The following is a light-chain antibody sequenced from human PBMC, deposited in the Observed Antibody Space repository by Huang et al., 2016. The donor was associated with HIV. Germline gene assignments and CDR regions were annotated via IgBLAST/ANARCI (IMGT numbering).Light chain of an antibody. Sequence: EIVMTQSPATLSVSPGDRVTLSCRASQSIDSNVAGYQQKPGQAPRLLIFAASTRATGIPARCSGSGSGTEFTLTISSLQSEDFAIYYCQQHNNWPLTFGGGTRVVIK. CDR3: QQHNNWPLT. CDR2: AAS. CDR1: QSIDSN. V-gene: IGKV3-15*01. J-gene: IGKJ4*01.